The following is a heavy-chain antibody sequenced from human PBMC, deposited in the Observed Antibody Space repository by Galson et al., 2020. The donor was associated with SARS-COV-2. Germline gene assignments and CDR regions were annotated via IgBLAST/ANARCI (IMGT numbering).Heavy chain of an antibody. CDR3: ARAEEGIVVVPAAIGRDYYYYMDV. J-gene: IGHJ6*03. Sequence: ASVKVSCKASGYTFTSYAMNWVRQAPGQGLEWMGWINTNTGNPTYAQGFTGRFVFSLDTSVSTAYPQISSLKAEDTAVYYCARAEEGIVVVPAAIGRDYYYYMDVWGKGTTVTVSS. D-gene: IGHD2-2*01. V-gene: IGHV7-4-1*02. CDR2: INTNTGNP. CDR1: GYTFTSYA.